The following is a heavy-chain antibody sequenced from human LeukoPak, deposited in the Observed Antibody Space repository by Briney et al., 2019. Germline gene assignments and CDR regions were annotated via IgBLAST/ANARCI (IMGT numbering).Heavy chain of an antibody. D-gene: IGHD3-22*01. CDR2: INHSGST. Sequence: SETLSLTCAVYGGSFRGYYWSWIRQPPRKGLEWIGEINHSGSTNYNPSLKSRVTISVDTSKNQFSLKLSSVTAADTAVYYCARGLLYYYDSSGYYYWGQGTLVTVSS. J-gene: IGHJ4*02. CDR1: GGSFRGYY. V-gene: IGHV4-34*01. CDR3: ARGLLYYYDSSGYYY.